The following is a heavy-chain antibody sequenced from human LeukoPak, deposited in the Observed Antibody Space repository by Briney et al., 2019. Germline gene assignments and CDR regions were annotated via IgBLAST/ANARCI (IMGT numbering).Heavy chain of an antibody. CDR3: ATVTTVTTPLNY. CDR1: GYSFTSYW. J-gene: IGHJ4*02. D-gene: IGHD4-17*01. Sequence: HGEFLKISCEGSGYSFTSYWIGWVRQMPGKGLEWMGIIYPGDSNTRYSPSFQGQVTISADKSISTAYLQWSSLKASDTAMYYCATVTTVTTPLNYWGQGTLVTVSS. CDR2: IYPGDSNT. V-gene: IGHV5-51*01.